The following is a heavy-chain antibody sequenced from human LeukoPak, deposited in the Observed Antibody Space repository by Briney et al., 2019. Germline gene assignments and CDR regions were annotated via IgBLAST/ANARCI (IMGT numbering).Heavy chain of an antibody. CDR1: GFTFSSNV. CDR2: IPASGGST. D-gene: IGHD1-26*01. V-gene: IGHV3-23*01. Sequence: GGSLRLSCAASGFTFSSNVMIWVRQAPGKGLEWVSSIPASGGSTYYADSVKGRFAISRDNSKNSLYLQMNSLRAEDTAVYYCANQVGATRAFDYWGQGTLVTVSS. CDR3: ANQVGATRAFDY. J-gene: IGHJ4*02.